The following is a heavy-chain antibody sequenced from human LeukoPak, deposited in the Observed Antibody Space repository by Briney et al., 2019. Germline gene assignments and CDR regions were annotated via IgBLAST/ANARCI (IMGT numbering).Heavy chain of an antibody. J-gene: IGHJ4*02. V-gene: IGHV1-3*01. D-gene: IGHD2-21*01. CDR2: IKAGNGDT. Sequence: GASVKVSCKASGYIFTKYVVHCVRQAPGQRPEWMGWIKAGNGDTKYSQNFQDRLTITRDTSASTVYMELSSLTSEDTALYYCARDDCGDTCYPGGYWGQGTLVTVSS. CDR3: ARDDCGDTCYPGGY. CDR1: GYIFTKYV.